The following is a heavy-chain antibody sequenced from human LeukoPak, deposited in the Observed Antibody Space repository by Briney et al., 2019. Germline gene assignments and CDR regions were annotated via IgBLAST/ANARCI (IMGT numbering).Heavy chain of an antibody. V-gene: IGHV1-2*02. CDR3: ATLSHSSSWYRGAFDI. D-gene: IGHD6-13*01. CDR2: INPNSGGT. J-gene: IGHJ3*02. CDR1: GYTFTGYY. Sequence: ASVTVSCKASGYTFTGYYMRWVRQAPGQGLEWMGWINPNSGGTNYAQKFQGRVTMTRDTSISTAYMELSRLRSDDTAVYYCATLSHSSSWYRGAFDIWGQGTMVNVSS.